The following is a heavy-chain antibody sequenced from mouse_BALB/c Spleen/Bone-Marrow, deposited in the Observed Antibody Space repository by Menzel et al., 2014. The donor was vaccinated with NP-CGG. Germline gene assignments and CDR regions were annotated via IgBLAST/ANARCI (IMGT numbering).Heavy chain of an antibody. CDR2: ISDDGSYT. CDR1: GFTLSDYY. Sequence: EVKLMESGGGLVKPGGSLKLSCAASGFTLSDYYMYWVRQTPEKRLEWVATISDDGSYTYYPDSVKGRFTISRDNAKNNLYLQMSSLKSEDTAMYYCAREMAMDYWGQGTSVTVSS. J-gene: IGHJ4*01. V-gene: IGHV5-4*02. CDR3: AREMAMDY.